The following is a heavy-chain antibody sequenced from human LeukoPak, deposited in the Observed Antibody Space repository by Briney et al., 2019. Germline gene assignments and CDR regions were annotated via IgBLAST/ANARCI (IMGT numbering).Heavy chain of an antibody. CDR1: GFTFTAYY. CDR2: INPNSGGT. CDR3: ARGLRDCGEINCEHFYMDV. Sequence: ASVKVSCKTSGFTFTAYYVHWVRQAPGEGLEWMGWINPNSGGTNYAQKFQGRVTMTRDTSISTAYMELRRLRFDDTAVYFCARGLRDCGEINCEHFYMDVWGEGTTVTVYS. V-gene: IGHV1-2*02. J-gene: IGHJ6*03. D-gene: IGHD2-21*01.